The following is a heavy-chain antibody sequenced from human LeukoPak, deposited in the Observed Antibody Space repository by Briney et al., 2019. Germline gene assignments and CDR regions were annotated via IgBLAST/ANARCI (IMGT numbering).Heavy chain of an antibody. Sequence: SGGSQRLSCAASGFTFSSYGMHWVRQAPGKGLEWVAVISYDGSNKYYADSVKGRFTISRDNSKNTLYLQMNSLRAEDTAVYYCAKDRLRLGELSLGTNDYWGQGTLVTVSS. CDR2: ISYDGSNK. CDR1: GFTFSSYG. V-gene: IGHV3-30*18. J-gene: IGHJ4*02. D-gene: IGHD3-16*02. CDR3: AKDRLRLGELSLGTNDY.